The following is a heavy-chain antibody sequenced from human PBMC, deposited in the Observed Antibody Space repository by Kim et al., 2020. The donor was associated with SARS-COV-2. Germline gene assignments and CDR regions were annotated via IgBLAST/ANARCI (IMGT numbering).Heavy chain of an antibody. CDR1: GFTSSSYG. Sequence: GGSLRLSCAASGFTSSSYGMHWVRQAPGKGLEWVAVISYDGSNKYYADSVKGRFTISRDNSKNTLYLQMNSLRAEDTAVYYCAKEEGYYDFWSGYYDFDYWGQGTLVTVSS. D-gene: IGHD3-3*01. CDR3: AKEEGYYDFWSGYYDFDY. V-gene: IGHV3-30*18. J-gene: IGHJ4*02. CDR2: ISYDGSNK.